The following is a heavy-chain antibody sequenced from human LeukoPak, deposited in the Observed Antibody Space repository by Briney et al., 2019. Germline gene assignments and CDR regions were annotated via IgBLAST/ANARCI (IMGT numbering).Heavy chain of an antibody. CDR1: GFTFSIYA. Sequence: SGGSLRLSCAASGFTFSIYAMSWVRQTPGKGLEWVSVITASGGSTYYADSVKGRLTISRDNFKNTLYLQMNSLRTEDTAVYYCAKGRGYCTGGSCYSDYWGQGTLVTVSS. CDR2: ITASGGST. J-gene: IGHJ4*02. V-gene: IGHV3-23*01. CDR3: AKGRGYCTGGSCYSDY. D-gene: IGHD2-15*01.